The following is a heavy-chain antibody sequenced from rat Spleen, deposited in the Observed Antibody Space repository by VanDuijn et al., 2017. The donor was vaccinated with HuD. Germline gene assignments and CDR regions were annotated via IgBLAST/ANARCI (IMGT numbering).Heavy chain of an antibody. CDR1: GFTFSDYY. Sequence: EVQLVESDGGLVQPGRSLKLSCAASGFTFSDYYMAWVRQAPTKGLEWVATISYDGSRNYYGDSVKGRFTISRDNAKSTLYLQMNSLRSEDTATYYCARPHSSLYVMDAWGQGASVTVSS. V-gene: IGHV5-22*01. CDR3: ARPHSSLYVMDA. D-gene: IGHD1-2*01. CDR2: ISYDGSRN. J-gene: IGHJ4*01.